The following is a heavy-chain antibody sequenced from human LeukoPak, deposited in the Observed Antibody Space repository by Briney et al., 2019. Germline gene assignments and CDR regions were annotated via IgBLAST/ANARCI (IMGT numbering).Heavy chain of an antibody. CDR2: ISSSSSYI. D-gene: IGHD1-7*01. V-gene: IGHV3-21*04. CDR1: RFTFSSYS. Sequence: GGSLRLSCAASRFTFSSYSMNWVRQAPGKGLEWVSSISSSSSYIYYADSVKGRFTISRDNAKNSLYLQMNSLRAEDTAVYYCARNPEELDWFDPWGQGTLVTVSS. J-gene: IGHJ5*02. CDR3: ARNPEELDWFDP.